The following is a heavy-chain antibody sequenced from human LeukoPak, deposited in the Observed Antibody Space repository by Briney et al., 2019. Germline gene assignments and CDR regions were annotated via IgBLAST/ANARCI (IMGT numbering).Heavy chain of an antibody. CDR3: ARDKEDSSGFPLGY. CDR1: GFTFSSYW. Sequence: GGSLRLSCAASGFTFSSYWMHWVRQAPGKGLVWVSRINSYGSSASYADSVKGRFTISRDNAKNTLYLQMNSLRAEDTAVYYCARDKEDSSGFPLGYWGQGTLVTVSS. V-gene: IGHV3-74*01. D-gene: IGHD3-22*01. CDR2: INSYGSSA. J-gene: IGHJ4*02.